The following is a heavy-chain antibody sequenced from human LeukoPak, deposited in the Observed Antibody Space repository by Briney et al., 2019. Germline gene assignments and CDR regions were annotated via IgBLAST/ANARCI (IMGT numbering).Heavy chain of an antibody. D-gene: IGHD3-10*01. J-gene: IGHJ4*02. CDR1: GGSISSSSYY. CDR2: IYYSGST. V-gene: IGHV4-39*01. CDR3: ARLSGSGSQFDY. Sequence: SETLPLTCTVSGGSISSSSYYWGWIRQPPGKGLEWIGTIYYSGSTYYNPSLKSRVTISVDTSKNQFSLKLSSVTAADTAVYYCARLSGSGSQFDYWGQGTLVTVSS.